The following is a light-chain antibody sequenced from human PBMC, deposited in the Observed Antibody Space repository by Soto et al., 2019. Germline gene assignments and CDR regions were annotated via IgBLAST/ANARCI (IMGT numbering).Light chain of an antibody. V-gene: IGLV2-14*01. J-gene: IGLJ1*01. CDR2: DVS. CDR1: SSDVGAYDY. Sequence: QSALTQHASVSGSPGQSIAISCTGTSSDVGAYDYVSWYQQHPGKAPKLMIYDVSNRPSGVSNRFSGSKSGNTASLTISGLQAEDEADYYCSSYTISSTPLYVFGTGTKLTVL. CDR3: SSYTISSTPLYV.